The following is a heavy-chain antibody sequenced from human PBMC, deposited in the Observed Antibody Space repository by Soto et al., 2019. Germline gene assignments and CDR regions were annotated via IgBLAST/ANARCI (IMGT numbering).Heavy chain of an antibody. V-gene: IGHV1-8*01. CDR2: MNLNSGGR. CDR3: ARANGDCAY. J-gene: IGHJ4*02. CDR1: GYTFTRYD. Sequence: QVQLVQSGAEVKKPGASVKVSCKASGYTFTRYDINWVRQASGKGLEWMGWMNLNSGGRGYAQKFQGRVTMTRDTYKSTAYMELSSLRSDDTAMYYCARANGDCAYWGQGTRVTFCS. D-gene: IGHD4-17*01.